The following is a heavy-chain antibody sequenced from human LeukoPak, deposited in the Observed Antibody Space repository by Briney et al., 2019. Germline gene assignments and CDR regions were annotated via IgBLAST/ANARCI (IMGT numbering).Heavy chain of an antibody. V-gene: IGHV4-61*02. CDR1: GGSISSGDYY. D-gene: IGHD3-10*01. CDR3: AGSSGWFDP. Sequence: PSQTLSLTCTVSGGSISSGDYYWGWIRQPAGKGLEWIGRIYTSGSTNYNPSLKSRVTISVDTSKNQFSLKLSSVTAADTAVYYCAGSSGWFDPWGQGTLVTVSS. CDR2: IYTSGST. J-gene: IGHJ5*02.